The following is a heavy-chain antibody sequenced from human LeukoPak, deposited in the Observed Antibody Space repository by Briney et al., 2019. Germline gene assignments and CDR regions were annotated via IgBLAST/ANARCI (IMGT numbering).Heavy chain of an antibody. D-gene: IGHD3-22*01. CDR2: ISGSGGST. CDR3: AKGEYYYDSSGYPGH. Sequence: GGSLRLSCAASGFTFSSYAMSWVRQAPGKGLEWVSAISGSGGSTYYADSVKGRFTISRDNSKNPLYLQMNSLRAEDTAVYYCAKGEYYYDSSGYPGHWGQGTLVTVSS. V-gene: IGHV3-23*01. J-gene: IGHJ4*02. CDR1: GFTFSSYA.